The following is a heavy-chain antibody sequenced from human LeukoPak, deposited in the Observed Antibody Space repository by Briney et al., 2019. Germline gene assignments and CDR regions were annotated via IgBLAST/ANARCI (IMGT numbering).Heavy chain of an antibody. Sequence: PSETLSLTCTVSGCSISSYYWSWIRQPAGKGLEWIGRIYTSGSTNYNASLKSRVTMTGDTSKNQFSLKRSSVTAADSAKYYCARVRPRVWFGELLGPSWVDPWGQGTLVTGSS. V-gene: IGHV4-4*07. CDR3: ARVRPRVWFGELLGPSWVDP. D-gene: IGHD3-10*01. CDR2: IYTSGST. CDR1: GCSISSYY. J-gene: IGHJ5*02.